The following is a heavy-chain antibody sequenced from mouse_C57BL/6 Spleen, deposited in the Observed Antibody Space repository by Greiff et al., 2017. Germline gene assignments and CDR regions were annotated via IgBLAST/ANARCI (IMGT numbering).Heavy chain of an antibody. J-gene: IGHJ2*01. CDR1: GYTFTSYW. CDR2: IDPSDSYT. Sequence: VQLQQPGAELVMPGASVKLSCKASGYTFTSYWMHWVKQRPGQGLEWIGEIDPSDSYTNYNQKFKGKSTLTVDKSSSTAYMQLSSLTSEDSAVYYCARWYSNLDYWGQGTTLTVSS. D-gene: IGHD2-5*01. V-gene: IGHV1-69*01. CDR3: ARWYSNLDY.